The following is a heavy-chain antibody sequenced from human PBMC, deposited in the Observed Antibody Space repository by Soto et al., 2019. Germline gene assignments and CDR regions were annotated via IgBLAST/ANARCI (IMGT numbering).Heavy chain of an antibody. V-gene: IGHV3-72*01. CDR2: ARNKAKSYTT. J-gene: IGHJ4*02. CDR3: CRVDKQLGTTFFDY. D-gene: IGHD1-1*01. Sequence: LSLTCTVSGGTISSSSYYWGWIRQPPGKGLEWVGRARNKAKSYTTEYPASVKGRCTVSRDDSKNSAYLQMNSLKTEDTAVYYCCRVDKQLGTTFFDYWGQGILVTVSS. CDR1: GGTISSSSYY.